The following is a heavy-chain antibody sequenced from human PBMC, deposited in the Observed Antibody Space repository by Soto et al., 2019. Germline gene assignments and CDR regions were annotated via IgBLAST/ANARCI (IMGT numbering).Heavy chain of an antibody. Sequence: ASVKVSCKPSGYTFSGYYVHWVRQAPGQGLEWMGVFKPTGGGSTSYAQRLQGRVTVTRDTSTSTVYMELGSLRFDDTAVYFRASDYGSGVEMDVWGQGTRVTVSS. CDR1: GYTFSGYY. CDR2: FKPTGGGST. J-gene: IGHJ6*02. D-gene: IGHD3-10*01. CDR3: ASDYGSGVEMDV. V-gene: IGHV1-46*01.